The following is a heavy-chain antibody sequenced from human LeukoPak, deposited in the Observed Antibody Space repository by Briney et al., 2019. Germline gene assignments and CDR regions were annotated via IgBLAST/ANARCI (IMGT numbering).Heavy chain of an antibody. CDR2: IWYDGSNK. J-gene: IGHJ6*02. D-gene: IGHD2-2*01. Sequence: GGSLRLSCAASGFIFSSYGMHWVRQAPSKGLGWVAVIWYDGSNKYYADSVKGRFTISRDNSKNTLYLQMNRLRAEDTAVYYCARGSPAQYYYYGMDVWGQGTTVTVSS. CDR1: GFIFSSYG. CDR3: ARGSPAQYYYYGMDV. V-gene: IGHV3-33*01.